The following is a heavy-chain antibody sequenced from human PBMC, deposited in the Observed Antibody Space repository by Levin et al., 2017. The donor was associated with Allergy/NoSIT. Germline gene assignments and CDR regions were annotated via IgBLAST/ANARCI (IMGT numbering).Heavy chain of an antibody. CDR1: GFTFSSYA. V-gene: IGHV3-23*01. J-gene: IGHJ4*02. CDR3: TKDDLFARGATYRYSGFDS. CDR2: IVDSGAST. Sequence: GGSLRLSCAASGFTFSSYALSWVRQAPVKGLEWVSGIVDSGASTYYADSVKGRFTISRDNSKNTLYLQMNSLRAEDTAMYYCTKDDLFARGATYRYSGFDSWGQGTLVTVSS. D-gene: IGHD3-10*01.